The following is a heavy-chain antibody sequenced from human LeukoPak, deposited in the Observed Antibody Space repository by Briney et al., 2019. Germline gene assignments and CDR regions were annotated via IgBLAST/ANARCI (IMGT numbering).Heavy chain of an antibody. D-gene: IGHD3-10*01. Sequence: GGSLRLSCAASDFSFITYAMSWVRQAPGKGLEWVATIKQDGAEKYYVDSVRGRFTISRDNAKNSLYLQMNSLRVEDTAVYYCARRGWFGELFPANFWGQGTLVTVSS. CDR3: ARRGWFGELFPANF. CDR2: IKQDGAEK. CDR1: DFSFITYA. J-gene: IGHJ4*02. V-gene: IGHV3-7*01.